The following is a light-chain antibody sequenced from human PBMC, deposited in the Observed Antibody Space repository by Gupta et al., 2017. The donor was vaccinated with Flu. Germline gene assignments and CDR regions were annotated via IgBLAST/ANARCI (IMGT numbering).Light chain of an antibody. CDR1: QSVSSSY. V-gene: IGKV3-20*01. J-gene: IGKJ3*01. CDR3: QQYGRSPFT. Sequence: PGTLSLSPGERATLSCRASQSVSSSYLAWYQQKPGQAPRLLIYGASSRATGIPDRFSGSGSGTDFTLTISRLDPEDFAVYYCQQYGRSPFTFGPGTKVDIK. CDR2: GAS.